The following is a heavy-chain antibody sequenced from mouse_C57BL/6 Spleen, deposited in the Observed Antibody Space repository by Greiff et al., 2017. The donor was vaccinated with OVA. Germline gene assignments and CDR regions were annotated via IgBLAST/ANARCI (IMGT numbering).Heavy chain of an antibody. CDR2: INPSSGYP. CDR3: ARGESNYVMDY. J-gene: IGHJ4*01. Sequence: QVQLQQSGAELARPGASVKMSCKASGYTFTRYSMHWVKQRPGQGLEWIGYINPSSGYPKYNQKFKDKAPLTADPSSSTAYLQLSSLTSEDSAVDYCARGESNYVMDYWGQGTSVTVSS. CDR1: GYTFTRYS. V-gene: IGHV1-4*01. D-gene: IGHD5-1*01.